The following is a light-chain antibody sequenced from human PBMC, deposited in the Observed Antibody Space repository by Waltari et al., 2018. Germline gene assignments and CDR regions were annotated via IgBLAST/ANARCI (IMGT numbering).Light chain of an antibody. CDR2: ASS. CDR3: QQANNFPYT. Sequence: DIQMTQSPSSVSASLGDNVTLTCRASQGISRYLAWYQQAPGKAPKLLMYASSNLQREFPLRFSGSGSGTDFTLTISGLQPEDIGTYYCQQANNFPYTFGQGTKLEIK. J-gene: IGKJ2*01. CDR1: QGISRY. V-gene: IGKV1-12*01.